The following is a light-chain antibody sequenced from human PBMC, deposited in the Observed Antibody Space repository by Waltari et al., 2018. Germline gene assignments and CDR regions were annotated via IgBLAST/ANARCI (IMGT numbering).Light chain of an antibody. CDR1: SNNIGFYDL. Sequence: QSALTPPPSVPGSPGQSIPLSCTGPSNNIGFYDLFSCYKQHPGKAPKLLIFDVIKRPSGVSDRFSGSKSGNTASLTISGLQTEDDADYYCCSYSGSGSFPYVFGPGTRVAVL. CDR3: CSYSGSGSFPYV. V-gene: IGLV2-23*02. CDR2: DVI. J-gene: IGLJ1*01.